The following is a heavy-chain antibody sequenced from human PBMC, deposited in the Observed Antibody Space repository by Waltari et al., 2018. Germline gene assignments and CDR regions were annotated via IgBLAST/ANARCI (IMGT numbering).Heavy chain of an antibody. V-gene: IGHV4-59*01. CDR2: IYYSGST. J-gene: IGHJ6*02. CDR1: GGSISSYY. D-gene: IGHD5-12*01. CDR3: ARYPAYDYLYGMDV. Sequence: QVQLQESGPGLVKPSETLSLTCTVSGGSISSYYWSWIRQPPGKGLEWIGYIYYSGSTNYNPSLKSRVTISVDTSNNPFSLKLSSVTAADTAVYYCARYPAYDYLYGMDVWGQGTTVTVSS.